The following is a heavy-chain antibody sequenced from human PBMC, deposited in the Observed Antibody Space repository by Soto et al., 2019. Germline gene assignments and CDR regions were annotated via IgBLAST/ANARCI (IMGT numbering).Heavy chain of an antibody. Sequence: GGSLRLSCAASGFTFKTFWMNWVRQAPGKGLEWVSYISSSGSTIYYADSVKGRFTISRDNAKNSLYLQMNSLRAEDTAVYYCARVPPLELRPLYYCYGMDVWGQETTVTVSS. D-gene: IGHD1-7*01. CDR2: ISSSGSTI. CDR1: GFTFKTFW. V-gene: IGHV3-48*04. J-gene: IGHJ6*02. CDR3: ARVPPLELRPLYYCYGMDV.